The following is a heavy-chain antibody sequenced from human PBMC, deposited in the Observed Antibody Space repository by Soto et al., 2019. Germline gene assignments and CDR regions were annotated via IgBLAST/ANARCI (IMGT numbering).Heavy chain of an antibody. J-gene: IGHJ6*02. V-gene: IGHV1-24*01. CDR2: FDPEDGET. D-gene: IGHD1-1*01. CDR3: ATESRNPYYYYYGMDV. CDR1: GYTLTELS. Sequence: ASVKVSCKVSGYTLTELSMHWVRQAPGKGREWMGGFDPEDGETIYAQKFQGRVTMTEDTSTDTAYMELSSLRSEDTAVYYCATESRNPYYYYYGMDVWGQGTTVTVSS.